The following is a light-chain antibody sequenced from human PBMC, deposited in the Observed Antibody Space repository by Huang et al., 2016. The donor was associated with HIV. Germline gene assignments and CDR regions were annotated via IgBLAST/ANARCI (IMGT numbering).Light chain of an antibody. CDR2: NTS. J-gene: IGKJ2*01. CDR1: QSVSGY. CDR3: QLRTNRPPRYT. V-gene: IGKV3-11*01. Sequence: EIVLTQSPATLSLSPGERATLSCRAGQSVSGYLAWYQQKPGPAPRLLIYNTSNRAAGIPVRFSGSGSGTDFTLTISSLEPEDFAIYYCQLRTNRPPRYTFGQGTKLEI.